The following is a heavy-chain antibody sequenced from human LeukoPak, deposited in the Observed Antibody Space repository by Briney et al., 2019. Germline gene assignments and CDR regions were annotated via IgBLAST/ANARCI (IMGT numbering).Heavy chain of an antibody. CDR1: GFTVSSNY. D-gene: IGHD6-19*01. CDR2: IYSGGST. V-gene: IGHV3-53*01. Sequence: GGSLRLSCAASGFTVSSNYMSWVRQAPGKGLEWVSVIYSGGSTNYADSVKGRFTISRDNSKNTLYLQMNSLRAEDTAVYYCARDPRIAVASTGDYWGQGTLVTVSS. CDR3: ARDPRIAVASTGDY. J-gene: IGHJ4*02.